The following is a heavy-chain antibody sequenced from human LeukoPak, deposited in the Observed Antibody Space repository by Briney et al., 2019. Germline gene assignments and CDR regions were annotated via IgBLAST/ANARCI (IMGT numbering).Heavy chain of an antibody. CDR3: AKQPVAGRRMAWFDP. Sequence: PGGSLRLSCAASGFTFSSYAMSWVRQAPGKGLEWVSAISGGGGSTYYADSVKGRFTISRDNSKNTLYLQMNSLRAEDTALYYCAKQPVAGRRMAWFDPRGQRTMVTVPS. CDR2: ISGGGGST. CDR1: GFTFSSYA. J-gene: IGHJ5*02. D-gene: IGHD6-19*01. V-gene: IGHV3-23*01.